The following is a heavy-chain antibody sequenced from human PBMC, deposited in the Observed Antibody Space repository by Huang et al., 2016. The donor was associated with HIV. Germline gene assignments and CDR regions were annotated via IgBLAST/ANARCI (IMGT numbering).Heavy chain of an antibody. CDR2: ISSSSSYI. D-gene: IGHD3-3*01. CDR3: ARELYDFWSSYTSYYYYGMDV. J-gene: IGHJ6*02. Sequence: DVQLVESGGGLVKPGGSLRPSFAASGFTFSSYSMNWVRQSQGKGLELVASISSSSSYIYYADSEKGRFTISRDNAKNSLYLKMNSLRAEDTALYYCARELYDFWSSYTSYYYYGMDVWGQGTTVTVTS. CDR1: GFTFSSYS. V-gene: IGHV3-21*01.